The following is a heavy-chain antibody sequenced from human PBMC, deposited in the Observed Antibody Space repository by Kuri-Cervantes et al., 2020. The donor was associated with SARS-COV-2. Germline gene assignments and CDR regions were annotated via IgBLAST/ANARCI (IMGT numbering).Heavy chain of an antibody. CDR2: INPSGGST. CDR1: GYTFTSYY. J-gene: IGHJ6*02. CDR3: ARDRGSSGWSWVYYYYGMEV. D-gene: IGHD6-19*01. V-gene: IGHV1-46*01. Sequence: ASVKVSCKASGYTFTSYYMHWVRQAPGQGLEWMGIINPSGGSTSYAQKFQGRVTMTTDTSTSTAYMELRSLRSDDTAVYYCARDRGSSGWSWVYYYYGMEVWGQGTTVTVSS.